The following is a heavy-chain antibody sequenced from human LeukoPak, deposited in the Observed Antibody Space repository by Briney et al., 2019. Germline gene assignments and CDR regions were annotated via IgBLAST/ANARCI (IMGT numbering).Heavy chain of an antibody. CDR1: GITFSSYA. J-gene: IGHJ4*02. CDR3: AKPDLYYYDSSGYEDWFDY. V-gene: IGHV3-23*01. Sequence: PGGSLRLSCAASGITFSSYAMSWVRQAPGKGLEGVSAISGSGGSTYYADSVKGRFTISRDNSKNTLYLQMNSLRAEDTAVYYCAKPDLYYYDSSGYEDWFDYWGQGTLVTVSS. CDR2: ISGSGGST. D-gene: IGHD3-22*01.